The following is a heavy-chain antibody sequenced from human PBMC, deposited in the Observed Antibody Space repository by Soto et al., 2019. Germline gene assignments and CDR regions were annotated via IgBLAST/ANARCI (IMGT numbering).Heavy chain of an antibody. J-gene: IGHJ4*02. V-gene: IGHV3-30-3*02. D-gene: IGHD2-2*02. Sequence: GGSLRLSSAASGFTFSSYAMHWVRQAPGKGLEWVAVISYDGSNKYYADSVKGRFTISRDNSKNTLYLQMNSLRAEDTAVYYCAKNWEFHCYTSNVDYWGQGTLVTVSS. CDR2: ISYDGSNK. CDR3: AKNWEFHCYTSNVDY. CDR1: GFTFSSYA.